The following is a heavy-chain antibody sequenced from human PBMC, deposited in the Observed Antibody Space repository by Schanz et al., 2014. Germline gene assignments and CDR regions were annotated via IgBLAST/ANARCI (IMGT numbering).Heavy chain of an antibody. V-gene: IGHV3-23*01. J-gene: IGHJ4*02. CDR1: GFTFGDYA. CDR2: INTGVNT. CDR3: ARGLIAAAGGAFDY. D-gene: IGHD6-13*01. Sequence: EVQLLESGGGLVQPGGSLRLSCAASGFTFGDYAMTWVRQAPGKGLEWVSAINTGVNTYYADSVRGRFTMSRDNSKNTWYLQMNSLRAGDAAVYYCARGLIAAAGGAFDYWGQGTLVAVSA.